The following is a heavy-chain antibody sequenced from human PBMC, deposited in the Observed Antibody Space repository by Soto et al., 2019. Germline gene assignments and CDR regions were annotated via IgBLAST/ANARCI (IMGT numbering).Heavy chain of an antibody. J-gene: IGHJ6*02. CDR3: AKGLDYCGSGTYYYGMDV. V-gene: IGHV3-23*01. D-gene: IGHD3-10*01. CDR1: GFTFSSYA. CDR2: ISGSGGST. Sequence: EVQLLESGGGLVQPGGSLRLSCAASGFTFSSYAMSWVRQAPGKGLEWVSAISGSGGSTYYADSVKGRFTISRDNSKNTLYLQMNSLRAEDTAVYYCAKGLDYCGSGTYYYGMDVWGQGTTVTVSS.